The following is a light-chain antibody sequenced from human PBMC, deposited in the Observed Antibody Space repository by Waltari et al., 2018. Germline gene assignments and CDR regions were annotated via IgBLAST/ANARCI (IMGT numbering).Light chain of an antibody. Sequence: QSALTQPRSVSGSPGQSVTLSCTGTDSAIGAHKSVSWYQHRPGTAPTLVIYDVDQRPSGVPERFSGSKAGNTASLTISGLQTDDEASYYCCSYAGRYTSVFGGGTKVTVL. J-gene: IGLJ2*01. CDR2: DVD. V-gene: IGLV2-11*01. CDR1: DSAIGAHKS. CDR3: CSYAGRYTSV.